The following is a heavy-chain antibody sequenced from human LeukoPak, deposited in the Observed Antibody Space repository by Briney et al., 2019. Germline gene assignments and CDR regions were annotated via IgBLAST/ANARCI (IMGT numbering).Heavy chain of an antibody. CDR2: ILSDGSDK. V-gene: IGHV3-30*18. CDR1: GFTFSNYA. Sequence: GGSLRLSCAASGFTFSNYAMSWVRQAPGKGLEWVAAILSDGSDKYYADSVKGRFTISRDNSKNTLYLQMNSLRAEDTAVYYCAKGDSGFYFYFDHWGQGTLVTVSS. J-gene: IGHJ4*02. D-gene: IGHD3-22*01. CDR3: AKGDSGFYFYFDH.